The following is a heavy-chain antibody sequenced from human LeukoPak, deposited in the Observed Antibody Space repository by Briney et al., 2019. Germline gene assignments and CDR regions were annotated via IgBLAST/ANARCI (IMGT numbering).Heavy chain of an antibody. Sequence: SETLSLTCTVSGYSISSGYYWGWIRQPPGKGLGWIGSIYHSGSTYYNPSLKSRVTISVDTSKNQFSLKLSSVTAADTAVYYCARGKRGYYDSSGYIFDYWGQGTLVTVSS. D-gene: IGHD3-22*01. CDR3: ARGKRGYYDSSGYIFDY. CDR1: GYSISSGYY. V-gene: IGHV4-38-2*02. J-gene: IGHJ4*02. CDR2: IYHSGST.